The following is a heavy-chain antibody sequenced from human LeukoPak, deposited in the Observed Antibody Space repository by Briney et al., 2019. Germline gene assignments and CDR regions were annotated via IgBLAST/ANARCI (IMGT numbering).Heavy chain of an antibody. Sequence: GGSLRLSCAASGFTFRSYYMNWVRQAPGKGLEWVAVISYDGSDKYYVDSAKGRFTISRDNSKNTLYLQMNSLRAEDTAVYFCAKDLGLAYYESYFDIWGQGTMVTVSS. V-gene: IGHV3-30*18. CDR3: AKDLGLAYYESYFDI. J-gene: IGHJ3*02. D-gene: IGHD3-22*01. CDR2: ISYDGSDK. CDR1: GFTFRSYY.